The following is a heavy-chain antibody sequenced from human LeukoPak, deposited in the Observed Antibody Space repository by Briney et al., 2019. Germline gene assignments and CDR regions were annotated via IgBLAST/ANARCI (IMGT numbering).Heavy chain of an antibody. V-gene: IGHV3-23*01. CDR3: AKVGSVIAAAGINVPAYHYHYGMDV. Sequence: GGSLRLSCAASGFTFSSYALSWVRQAPGKGLEWVSTISASGGSTYYADSVKGRFTISRDNSKNTMYVQTYRLRAGDTAIYYCAKVGSVIAAAGINVPAYHYHYGMDVWGQGTTVTVSS. CDR2: ISASGGST. J-gene: IGHJ6*02. D-gene: IGHD6-13*01. CDR1: GFTFSSYA.